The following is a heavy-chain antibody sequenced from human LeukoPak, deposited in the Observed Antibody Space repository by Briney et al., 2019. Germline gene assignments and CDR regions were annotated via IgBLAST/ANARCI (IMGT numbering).Heavy chain of an antibody. J-gene: IGHJ4*02. CDR3: ARGPNSNWSGLDF. CDR1: GFSFSGHW. CDR2: ISPTGNTT. D-gene: IGHD6-6*01. V-gene: IGHV3-74*01. Sequence: GGSLRLSCTASGFSFSGHWMHWARQLPGKGLVWVSRISPTGNTTSYADSVKGRFTVSRDNAKNTLYLQVNNLRAEDTAVYYCARGPNSNWSGLDFWGQGTLLTVSS.